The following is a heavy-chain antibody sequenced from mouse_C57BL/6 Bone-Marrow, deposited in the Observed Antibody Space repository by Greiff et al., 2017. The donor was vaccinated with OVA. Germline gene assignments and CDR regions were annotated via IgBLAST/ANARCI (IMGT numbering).Heavy chain of an antibody. J-gene: IGHJ3*01. D-gene: IGHD6-1*01. Sequence: EVQVVESGGGLVQPGGSLSLSCAASGFTFTDYYMSWVRQPPGKALEWLGFIRNKANGYTTEYSASVKGRFTISRDNSQSILYLQMNALRAEDSATYYCARYPLGFAYWGQGTLVTVSA. CDR3: ARYPLGFAY. V-gene: IGHV7-3*01. CDR2: IRNKANGYTT. CDR1: GFTFTDYY.